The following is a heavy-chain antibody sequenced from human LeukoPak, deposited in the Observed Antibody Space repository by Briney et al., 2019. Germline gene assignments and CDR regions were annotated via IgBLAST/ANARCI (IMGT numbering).Heavy chain of an antibody. V-gene: IGHV4-4*07. D-gene: IGHD2-2*02. J-gene: IGHJ6*03. CDR2: IYASGST. CDR1: GDSISSYY. CDR3: ARVAAEVVGLPGAIGFGWLRRDYYYMDV. Sequence: SETLSLTCTVSGDSISSYYWSWIRQPAGKGLEWIGRIYASGSTNYNPSLKSRVTMSVDTSKNLFSLKLTSVTAADTAVYYCARVAAEVVGLPGAIGFGWLRRDYYYMDVWGKGTTVTVSS.